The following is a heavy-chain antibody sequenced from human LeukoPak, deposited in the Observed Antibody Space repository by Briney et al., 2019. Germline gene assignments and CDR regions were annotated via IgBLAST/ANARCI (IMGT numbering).Heavy chain of an antibody. CDR3: ARGGYSGYDLPLHFDY. J-gene: IGHJ4*02. V-gene: IGHV3-48*03. D-gene: IGHD5-12*01. CDR2: ISSSGSTI. CDR1: GFTFSSYE. Sequence: GGSLRLSCAASGFTFSSYEMNWVRQAPGKGLEWVSYISSSGSTIYYADSVKGRFTISRDNAKNSLYLQMNSLRAEDTAVYYCARGGYSGYDLPLHFDYWGQGTLVTVSS.